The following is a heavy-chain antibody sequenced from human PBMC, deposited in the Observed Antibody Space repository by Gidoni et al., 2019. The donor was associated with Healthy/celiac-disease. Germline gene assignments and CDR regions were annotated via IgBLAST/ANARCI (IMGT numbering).Heavy chain of an antibody. J-gene: IGHJ4*02. Sequence: QVQLVESGGGVVQPGRSLRLSCAASGFTFSSYGMHWVRQAPGKGLEWVAVIWYDGSNKYYADSVKGRFTISRDNSKNTLYLQMNSLRAEDTAVYYCARPDSSGYLYYFDYWGQGTLVTVSS. CDR3: ARPDSSGYLYYFDY. CDR1: GFTFSSYG. D-gene: IGHD3-22*01. CDR2: IWYDGSNK. V-gene: IGHV3-33*01.